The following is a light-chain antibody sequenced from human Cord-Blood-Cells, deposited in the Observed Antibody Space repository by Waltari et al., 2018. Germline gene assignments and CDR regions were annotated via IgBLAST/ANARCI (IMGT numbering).Light chain of an antibody. V-gene: IGKV1-39*01. Sequence: DIQMTQSPSSLSASVGDRVTITCRASQSISSYLNWYQQKPGKAPKLLIYAASSLQSGVPSSFSARESGTDFTLTISSLQPEDFATYNCHQSNSTPCSFGKGTKLEIK. CDR1: QSISSY. CDR3: HQSNSTPCS. CDR2: AAS. J-gene: IGKJ2*04.